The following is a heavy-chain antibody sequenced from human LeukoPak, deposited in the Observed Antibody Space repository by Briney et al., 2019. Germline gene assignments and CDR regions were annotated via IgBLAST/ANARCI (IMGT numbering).Heavy chain of an antibody. CDR3: ARNYDSSGYPFYYFLY. J-gene: IGHJ4*02. CDR1: GGSISSSSYC. D-gene: IGHD3-22*01. V-gene: IGHV4-39*01. CDR2: IYYSGST. Sequence: SETLSLTCTVSGGSISSSSYCWGWTRQPPGKGLEWIGSIYYSGSTYYNPSLKSRVTISVDTSKNQFSLKLSSVTAADTAVYYCARNYDSSGYPFYYFLYWGQGTLVTVSS.